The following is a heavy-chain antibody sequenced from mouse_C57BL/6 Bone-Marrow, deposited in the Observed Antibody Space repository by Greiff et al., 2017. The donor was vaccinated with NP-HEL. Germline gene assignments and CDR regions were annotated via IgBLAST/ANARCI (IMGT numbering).Heavy chain of an antibody. CDR1: GYTFTSYG. D-gene: IGHD2-14*01. CDR2: IYPRSGNT. J-gene: IGHJ4*01. Sequence: QVQLQQSGAELVRPGASVKLSCKASGYTFTSYGMSWVKQRPGQGLEWIGEIYPRSGNTYYNEKFKGKATLTADKSSSTAYMELRSLTSEDSAVYVCARLEYWYDGYYYAMDDWGQGTSVTVSS. V-gene: IGHV1-81*01. CDR3: ARLEYWYDGYYYAMDD.